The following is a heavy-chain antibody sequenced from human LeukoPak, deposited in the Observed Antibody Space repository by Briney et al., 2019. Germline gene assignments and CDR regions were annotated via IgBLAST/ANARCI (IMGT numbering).Heavy chain of an antibody. CDR1: GCTFSSYS. D-gene: IGHD6-13*01. J-gene: IGHJ6*02. Sequence: PGGSLRLSCAASGCTFSSYSMNWVRQAPGKGLEWVSSISSSSSYIYYADSVKGRFTISRDNAKNSLYLQMNSLRAEDTAVYYCARERQQLAYGMDVWGQGTTVTVSS. V-gene: IGHV3-21*01. CDR2: ISSSSSYI. CDR3: ARERQQLAYGMDV.